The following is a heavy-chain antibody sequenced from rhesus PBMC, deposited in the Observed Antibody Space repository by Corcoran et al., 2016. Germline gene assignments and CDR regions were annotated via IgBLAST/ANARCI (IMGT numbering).Heavy chain of an antibody. V-gene: IGHV4-160*01. Sequence: QVQLQESGPGLVKPSETLSLTCAVSGGSISSNYWSWIRQSPRKGLEWIGRMFGVGGITENNPSSKYRVTITTDTSNNQFSQKLRSVPAADTAVYFCATGGPNSPDWGQGVLVTVSS. D-gene: IGHD1-44*01. J-gene: IGHJ4*01. CDR2: MFGVGGIT. CDR3: ATGGPNSPD. CDR1: GGSISSNY.